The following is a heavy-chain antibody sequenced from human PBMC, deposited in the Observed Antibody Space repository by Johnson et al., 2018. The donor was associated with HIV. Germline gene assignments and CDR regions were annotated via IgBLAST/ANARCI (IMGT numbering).Heavy chain of an antibody. D-gene: IGHD5-12*01. V-gene: IGHV3-30*02. Sequence: VQLVESGGGVVQPGRSLRLSCAASGFTFSSYGMHWVRQAPGKGLEWVAFIRYDGSNKYYADSVKGRFTISRDNSKNTLYLQMNSLRAEDTAVYYCAKDGYSGYDDAFDIWGQGTVVTVSS. CDR2: IRYDGSNK. CDR1: GFTFSSYG. J-gene: IGHJ3*02. CDR3: AKDGYSGYDDAFDI.